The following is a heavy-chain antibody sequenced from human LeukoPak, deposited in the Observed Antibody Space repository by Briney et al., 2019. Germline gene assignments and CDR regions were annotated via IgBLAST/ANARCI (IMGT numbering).Heavy chain of an antibody. J-gene: IGHJ5*02. V-gene: IGHV1-69*01. D-gene: IGHD6-13*01. CDR3: ARGAFLKSSSWPYNWFDP. Sequence: IFGTANYAQKFQGRVTITADESTSTAYMELSSLRSEDTAVYYCARGAFLKSSSWPYNWFDPWGQGTLVTVSS. CDR2: IFGTA.